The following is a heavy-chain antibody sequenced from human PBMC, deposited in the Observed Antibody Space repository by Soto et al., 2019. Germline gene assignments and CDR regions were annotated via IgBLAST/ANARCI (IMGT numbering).Heavy chain of an antibody. CDR1: GFTFSSYG. CDR3: ARDADKSEYDFWSGYPLH. J-gene: IGHJ4*02. CDR2: IWYDGSNK. Sequence: GGSLRLSCAASGFTFSSYGMHWVRQAPVKGLEWVAVIWYDGSNKYYADSVKGRFTISRDNSKNTLYLQMNSLRAEDTAVYYCARDADKSEYDFWSGYPLHWGQGTLVTVSS. D-gene: IGHD3-3*01. V-gene: IGHV3-33*01.